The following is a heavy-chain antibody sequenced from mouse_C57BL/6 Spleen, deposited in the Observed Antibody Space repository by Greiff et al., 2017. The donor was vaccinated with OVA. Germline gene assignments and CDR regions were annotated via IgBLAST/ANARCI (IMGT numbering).Heavy chain of an antibody. J-gene: IGHJ4*01. CDR2: FHPYNDDT. CDR3: ARGDYGSSYCAMDY. D-gene: IGHD1-1*01. V-gene: IGHV1-47*01. Sequence: QVQLKQSGAELVKPGASVKMSCKASGYTFTTYPIEWMKQTHGKSLEWIGNFHPYNDDTKYNEKFKGKATLTVENSSSTVYLELSRLTSDDSAVDYCARGDYGSSYCAMDYWGQGTSVTVSS. CDR1: GYTFTTYP.